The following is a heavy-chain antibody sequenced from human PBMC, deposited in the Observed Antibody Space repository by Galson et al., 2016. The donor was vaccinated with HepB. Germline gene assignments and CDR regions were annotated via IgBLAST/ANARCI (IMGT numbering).Heavy chain of an antibody. Sequence: CAISGDSVSSYSAAWNWIRQSPSRGPEWLGRTYYRSKWYNDYAVSVKSRITINADTSKNQFSLQLNSVTPEDTAVYYCAREPGIGSGMAGRLGYWGQGTLVTVSS. CDR2: TYYRSKWYN. D-gene: IGHD1-26*01. V-gene: IGHV6-1*01. CDR3: AREPGIGSGMAGRLGY. J-gene: IGHJ4*02. CDR1: GDSVSSYSAA.